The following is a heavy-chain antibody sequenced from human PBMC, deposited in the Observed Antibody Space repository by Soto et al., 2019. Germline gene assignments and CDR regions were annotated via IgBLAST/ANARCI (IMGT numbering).Heavy chain of an antibody. CDR3: ARDPHWYSSSWYYFDY. Sequence: GGSLRLSCAASGFTFSSYGMHWVRQAPGKGLEWVAVIWYDGSNKYYADSVKGRFTISRDNSKNTLYLQMNSLRAEDTAVYYCARDPHWYSSSWYYFDYWGQGTLVTVSS. CDR2: IWYDGSNK. D-gene: IGHD6-13*01. J-gene: IGHJ4*02. CDR1: GFTFSSYG. V-gene: IGHV3-33*01.